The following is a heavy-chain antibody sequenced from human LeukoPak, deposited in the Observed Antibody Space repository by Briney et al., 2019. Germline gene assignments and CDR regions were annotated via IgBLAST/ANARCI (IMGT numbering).Heavy chain of an antibody. V-gene: IGHV3-48*03. D-gene: IGHD3-9*01. J-gene: IGHJ6*02. CDR3: ARDRYYDILTGYYSYGMDV. CDR2: ISSSGSTM. CDR1: GFTFSSYE. Sequence: GGSLRLSCAASGFTFSSYEVNWVRQAPGKGLEWISYISSSGSTMYYADSVKGRFTISRDNAKNSLYLQMNSLRAEDTAVYYCARDRYYDILTGYYSYGMDVWGQGTTVTVSS.